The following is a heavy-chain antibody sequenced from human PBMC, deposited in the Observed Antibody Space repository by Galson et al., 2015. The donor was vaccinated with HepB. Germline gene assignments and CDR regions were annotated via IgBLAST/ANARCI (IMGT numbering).Heavy chain of an antibody. CDR1: GYSFTNYW. Sequence: QSGAEVKKPGESLNISCKASGYSFTNYWIGWVRQMPGKGLEWMAMIYPSDSDTRYSPSFQGQVTISADESISTAYLQWSSLTASDTAMYYCAGPLAYCGGVCSSGDSWGQGTLVTVSS. D-gene: IGHD2-21*02. J-gene: IGHJ4*02. CDR2: IYPSDSDT. CDR3: AGPLAYCGGVCSSGDS. V-gene: IGHV5-51*01.